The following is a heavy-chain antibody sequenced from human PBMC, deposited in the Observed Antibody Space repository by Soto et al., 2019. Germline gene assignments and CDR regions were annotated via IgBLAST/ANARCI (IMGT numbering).Heavy chain of an antibody. D-gene: IGHD5-18*01. J-gene: IGHJ6*02. CDR2: IIPIFGTA. CDR3: ARGSDTAMAPYYYYGMDV. Sequence: GASMKGSCKASGSTLSSYAISWVRQAPGKRIERMGGIIPIFGTANYAQKFQGRVTITADESTSTAYMELSSLRSEDTAVYYCARGSDTAMAPYYYYGMDVWGQGTTVTVSS. V-gene: IGHV1-69*13. CDR1: GSTLSSYA.